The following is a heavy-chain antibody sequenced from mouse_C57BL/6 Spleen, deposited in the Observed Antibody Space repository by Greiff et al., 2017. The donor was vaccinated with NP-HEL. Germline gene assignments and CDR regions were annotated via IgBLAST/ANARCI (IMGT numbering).Heavy chain of an antibody. CDR2: IYPSDSET. Sequence: QVQLKEPGAELVRPGSSVKLSCKASGYTFTSYWMDWVKQRPGQGLEWIGNIYPSDSETHYNQKFKDKATLTVDKSSSTAYMQLSSLTSEDSAVYYCARAIYSNYVKAWFGYWGQGTLVTVSA. CDR1: GYTFTSYW. D-gene: IGHD2-5*01. V-gene: IGHV1-61*01. CDR3: ARAIYSNYVKAWFGY. J-gene: IGHJ3*01.